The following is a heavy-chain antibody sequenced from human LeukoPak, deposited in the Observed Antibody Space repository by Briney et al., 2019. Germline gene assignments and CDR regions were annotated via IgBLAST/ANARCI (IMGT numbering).Heavy chain of an antibody. V-gene: IGHV1-58*01. Sequence: SVKVSCKASGFTFTSSAVQWVRLARGQRLEWIGWIVVGSGNKNYAQKFQERVTITREMSTTTAYMELSSLRSEDTAVYYCAASVLPDAFDIWGQGTMVTVSS. CDR2: IVVGSGNK. D-gene: IGHD3-10*01. CDR3: AASVLPDAFDI. J-gene: IGHJ3*02. CDR1: GFTFTSSA.